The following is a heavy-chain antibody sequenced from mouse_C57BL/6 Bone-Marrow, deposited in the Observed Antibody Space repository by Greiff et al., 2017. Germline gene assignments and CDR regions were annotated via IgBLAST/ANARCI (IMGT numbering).Heavy chain of an antibody. CDR1: GFTFSDFY. V-gene: IGHV7-1*01. D-gene: IGHD2-4*01. CDR3: ARDASDYGFDY. CDR2: SRNKANDYTT. J-gene: IGHJ2*01. Sequence: EVMLVESGGGLVQSGRSLRLSCATSGFTFSDFYMEWVRQAPGKGLEWIAASRNKANDYTTEYSASVKGRFIVSRDTSQSILYLQMNALRAEDTAIYYCARDASDYGFDYWGQGTTLTVSS.